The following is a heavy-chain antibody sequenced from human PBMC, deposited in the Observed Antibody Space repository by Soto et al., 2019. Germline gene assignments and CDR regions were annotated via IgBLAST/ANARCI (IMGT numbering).Heavy chain of an antibody. CDR1: GFTFNNYA. Sequence: EVQLLESGGDLVHPGGSLTLSCVASGFTFNNYAMSWVRQAPGKGPEWVSAISYIDGHTFYAGSVRGRFTVSRDDSKNTLYLQMNSLRVEDSAIYYCAKSLITFGGVVGQTPLFDSWGQGTLVTVSS. CDR3: AKSLITFGGVVGQTPLFDS. CDR2: ISYIDGHT. D-gene: IGHD3-16*02. J-gene: IGHJ4*02. V-gene: IGHV3-23*01.